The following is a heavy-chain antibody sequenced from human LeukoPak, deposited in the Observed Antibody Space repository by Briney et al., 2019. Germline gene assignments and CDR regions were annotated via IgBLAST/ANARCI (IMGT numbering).Heavy chain of an antibody. J-gene: IGHJ6*02. V-gene: IGHV4-34*01. CDR2: INHSGST. CDR3: ARGGGQWLLPSYYYGMDV. D-gene: IGHD6-19*01. CDR1: GGSFSGYY. Sequence: SETLSLTCAVYGGSFSGYYWSWIRQPPGKGLEWIGEINHSGSTNYNPSLKSRVTISVDTSKNQFSLKLSSVTAADTAVYYCARGGGQWLLPSYYYGMDVWGQGTTVTVSS.